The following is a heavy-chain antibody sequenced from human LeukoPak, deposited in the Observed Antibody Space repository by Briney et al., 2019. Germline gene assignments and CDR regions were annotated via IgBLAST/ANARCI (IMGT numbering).Heavy chain of an antibody. CDR3: AREGLWFGESYPPAFDI. J-gene: IGHJ3*02. CDR1: GFTFSSYA. D-gene: IGHD3-10*01. CDR2: ISYYGHNK. V-gene: IGHV3-30*04. Sequence: GGSLRLSCAASGFTFSSYAMHWGRQAPGKGVEWGAVISYYGHNKHYAVSVKRRFTISRDNSKNTLYLQMNSLRAEDTAVYYCAREGLWFGESYPPAFDIWGQGTMVTVSS.